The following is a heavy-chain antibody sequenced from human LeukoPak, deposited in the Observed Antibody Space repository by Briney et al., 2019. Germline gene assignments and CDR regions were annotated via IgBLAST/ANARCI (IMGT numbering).Heavy chain of an antibody. J-gene: IGHJ4*02. CDR3: ARNSNGMSN. V-gene: IGHV3-74*01. CDR1: GFTFTNYG. D-gene: IGHD2-8*01. Sequence: GGSLRLSCVASGFTFTNYGMMWVRQAPGKGLGWVSYINSAGRSTTYAESVKGRFTISRDSAKNTLYLQMSSLRAEDTAMYYCARNSNGMSNWGQGTLVIVSS. CDR2: INSAGRST.